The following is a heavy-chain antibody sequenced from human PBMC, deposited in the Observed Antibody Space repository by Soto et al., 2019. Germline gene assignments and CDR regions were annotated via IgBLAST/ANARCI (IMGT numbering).Heavy chain of an antibody. Sequence: QIELQESGPGLVKPSQTLSLTCFVPGYFIGAGGYYWSWIRHHPGKGLEWIGSFYSSGSIIYNPSLRSRVSITGDMSTNQFSMSLTSVTAADTARYYCARMYSSGSGWFHPWGQGTLVTVSS. CDR3: ARMYSSGSGWFHP. J-gene: IGHJ5*02. V-gene: IGHV4-31*03. D-gene: IGHD6-19*01. CDR2: FYSSGSI. CDR1: GYFIGAGGYY.